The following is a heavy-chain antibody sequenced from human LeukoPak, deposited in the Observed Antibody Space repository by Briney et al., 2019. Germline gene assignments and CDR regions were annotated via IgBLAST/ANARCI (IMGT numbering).Heavy chain of an antibody. D-gene: IGHD6-19*01. V-gene: IGHV3-21*01. CDR2: ISSSSSYI. Sequence: GGSLRLSCAASGFTFSSYSMNWVRQAPGKGLEWVSSISSSSSYIYYADSVKGRFTISRDNAKNSLYLQMNSLRAEDTAVYYCAGTPVAVAGSYNWFDPWGQGTLVTVSS. CDR1: GFTFSSYS. J-gene: IGHJ5*02. CDR3: AGTPVAVAGSYNWFDP.